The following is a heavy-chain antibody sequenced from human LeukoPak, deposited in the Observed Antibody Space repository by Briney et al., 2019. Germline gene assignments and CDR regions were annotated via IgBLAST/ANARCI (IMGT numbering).Heavy chain of an antibody. Sequence: GGSLRLSCAASGFTFSSYWMSWVRQAPGKGLEWVANIKQDVSEKYYVDSVKGRFTISRDNAKNSLYLQMNSLRAEDTAVYYCARGVKYQLPYFDYWGQGTLVTVSS. CDR1: GFTFSSYW. CDR3: ARGVKYQLPYFDY. J-gene: IGHJ4*02. V-gene: IGHV3-7*01. CDR2: IKQDVSEK. D-gene: IGHD2-2*01.